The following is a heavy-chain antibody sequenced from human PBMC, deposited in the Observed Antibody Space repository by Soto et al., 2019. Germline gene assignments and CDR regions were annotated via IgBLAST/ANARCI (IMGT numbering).Heavy chain of an antibody. D-gene: IGHD2-2*01. CDR3: ARDWGYCSSSSCREPAFDV. CDR2: VNHSGTT. Sequence: SETLSLTCAVSGGSISSAGFSWNWIRQPPGKGLEWVGYVNHSGTTSYNPSLKSRVTILLDRSKNQFSLTLKSVTAADTAVYYCARDWGYCSSSSCREPAFDVWGQGTVVTVSS. CDR1: GGSISSAGFS. V-gene: IGHV4-30-2*01. J-gene: IGHJ3*01.